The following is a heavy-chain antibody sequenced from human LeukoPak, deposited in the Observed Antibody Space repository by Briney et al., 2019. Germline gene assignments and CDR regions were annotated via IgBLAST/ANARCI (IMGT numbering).Heavy chain of an antibody. CDR2: ISSSGSTI. Sequence: GGSLRLSCAASGFTFSSYEMNWVRQAPGKGLEWVSYISSSGSTIYYADSVKGRFTISRDNAKNSLYLQMNSLRAEDTAVYYCASAIAAAGTDFDYWGQGTLVTASS. D-gene: IGHD6-13*01. J-gene: IGHJ4*02. CDR1: GFTFSSYE. CDR3: ASAIAAAGTDFDY. V-gene: IGHV3-48*03.